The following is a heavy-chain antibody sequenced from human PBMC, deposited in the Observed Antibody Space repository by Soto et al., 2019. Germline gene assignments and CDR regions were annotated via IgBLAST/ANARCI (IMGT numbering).Heavy chain of an antibody. V-gene: IGHV3-30*18. CDR2: ISYDGSNK. J-gene: IGHJ4*02. Sequence: QVRLVESGGGVVQPGRSLRLSCAASGFTFSSYGMHWVRQARGKGLEWVAVISYDGSNKYYADSVKGRFTISRDNSKNTLYLQMNSLRAEDTAVYYCAKEWVYDSSGWSFDYWGQGTLVTASS. CDR3: AKEWVYDSSGWSFDY. CDR1: GFTFSSYG. D-gene: IGHD3-22*01.